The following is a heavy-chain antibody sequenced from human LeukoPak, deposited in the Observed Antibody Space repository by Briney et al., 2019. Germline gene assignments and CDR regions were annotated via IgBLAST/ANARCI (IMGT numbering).Heavy chain of an antibody. CDR2: MNPNSGNT. CDR3: ARARRSMVRYRGYYYMDV. J-gene: IGHJ6*03. V-gene: IGHV1-8*03. CDR1: GYTFTSYD. Sequence: ASVKVSCKASGYTFTSYDINWVRQATGQGLEWMGWMNPNSGNTGYAQKFQGRVTITRNTSISTAYMELSSLRSEDMAVYYCARARRSMVRYRGYYYMDVWGKGTTVTVSS. D-gene: IGHD3-10*01.